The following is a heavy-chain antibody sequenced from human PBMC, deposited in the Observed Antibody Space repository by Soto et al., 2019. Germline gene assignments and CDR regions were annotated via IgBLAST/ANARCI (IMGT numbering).Heavy chain of an antibody. CDR1: GGSISSGGYY. V-gene: IGHV4-31*03. CDR2: INYSGST. D-gene: IGHD6-19*01. J-gene: IGHJ4*02. Sequence: QVQLQESGPGLVKPSQTLSLTCTFSGGSISSGGYYWSWIRQHPGKGLEWIGYINYSGSTYYNPSLKSRVTISVDTSKNQFSLKLSSVTAADTAVYYCARVGSGWSDFDYWGQGTLVTVSS. CDR3: ARVGSGWSDFDY.